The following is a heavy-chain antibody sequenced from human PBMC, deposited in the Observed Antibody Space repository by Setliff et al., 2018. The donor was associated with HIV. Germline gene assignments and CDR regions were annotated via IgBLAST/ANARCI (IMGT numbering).Heavy chain of an antibody. CDR2: IYHSGST. CDR3: ARQFTVQWLVSTYGMDV. D-gene: IGHD6-19*01. Sequence: SETLSLTCAVSGYSISSGYYWGWIRQPPGKGLEWIGSIYHSGSTYYNPSLKSRVTISVDTSKNQLSLNLSSVTAADTAVYYCARQFTVQWLVSTYGMDVWGQGTTVTVSS. J-gene: IGHJ6*02. CDR1: GYSISSGYY. V-gene: IGHV4-38-2*01.